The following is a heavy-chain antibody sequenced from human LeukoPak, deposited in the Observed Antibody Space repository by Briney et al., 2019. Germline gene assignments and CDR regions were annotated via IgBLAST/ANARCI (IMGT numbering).Heavy chain of an antibody. CDR2: INHSGST. D-gene: IGHD2-15*01. V-gene: IGHV4-34*01. CDR1: GGSFSGYY. Sequence: SETLSLTCAVYGGSFSGYYWSWIRQPPGKGLEWIGEINHSGSTNYNPSLKSRVTISVDTSKNQFSLKLSSVTAAGTAVYYCARARYCSGGSYWFDPWGQGTLVTVSS. CDR3: ARARYCSGGSYWFDP. J-gene: IGHJ5*02.